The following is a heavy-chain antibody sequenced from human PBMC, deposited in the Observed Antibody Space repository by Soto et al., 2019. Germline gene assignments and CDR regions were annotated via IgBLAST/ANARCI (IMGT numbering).Heavy chain of an antibody. V-gene: IGHV3-53*01. CDR2: IYSGGST. D-gene: IGHD3-22*01. CDR3: ARDYYDSSGYYDY. Sequence: GGSLRLSCAASGFTVSSNYMSWVRQAPGKGLEWVSVIYSGGSTYYADSVKGRFTISRDNSKNTLYLQMNSLRAEDTAVYYCARDYYDSSGYYDYWGQGILVTVSS. CDR1: GFTVSSNY. J-gene: IGHJ4*02.